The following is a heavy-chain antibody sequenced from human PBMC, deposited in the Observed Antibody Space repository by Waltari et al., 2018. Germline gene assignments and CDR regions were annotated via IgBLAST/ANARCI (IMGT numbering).Heavy chain of an antibody. D-gene: IGHD3-9*01. J-gene: IGHJ4*02. V-gene: IGHV3-23*01. CDR1: GVLFSSYG. CDR2: ISAGGEDT. Sequence: EVQLLESGGGLVQPGGSLRLSWAASGVLFSSYGMNWFRQAPGKGLEWVSGISAGGEDTYYAESVKGRFTISRDNSKNTLYVQLSSLTAQDTAVYYCGTRYTWGQGTLVTVSS. CDR3: GTRYT.